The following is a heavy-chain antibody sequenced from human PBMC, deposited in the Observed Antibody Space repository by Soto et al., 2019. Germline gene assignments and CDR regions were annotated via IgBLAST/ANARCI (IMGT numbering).Heavy chain of an antibody. J-gene: IGHJ4*02. CDR3: ARGEQYQWLEGYYFDC. CDR1: GFTFSSYS. V-gene: IGHV3-48*02. Sequence: VQLVESGGGLVQPGGSLRLSCAASGFTFSSYSMNWVRQAPGKGLEWVSYISSSSSTIYYADSVKGRFTISRDNAKNSLYLQMNGLRDEDTAVYYCARGEQYQWLEGYYFDCWGQGTLVTVSS. CDR2: ISSSSSTI. D-gene: IGHD6-19*01.